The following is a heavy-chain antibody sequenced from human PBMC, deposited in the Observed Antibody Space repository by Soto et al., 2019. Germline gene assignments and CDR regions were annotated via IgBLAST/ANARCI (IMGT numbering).Heavy chain of an antibody. V-gene: IGHV1-8*01. CDR1: GDTFTSYD. CDR2: MNPNSGNT. D-gene: IGHD6-6*01. J-gene: IGHJ5*02. Sequence: ASVKVSCKASGDTFTSYDINWVRQATGQGLEWMGWMNPNSGNTGYAQKFQGRVTMTRNTSISTAYMELSSLRSEDTAVYYCARGTSSSSGPGGGPWGQGTLVTVSS. CDR3: ARGTSSSSGPGGGP.